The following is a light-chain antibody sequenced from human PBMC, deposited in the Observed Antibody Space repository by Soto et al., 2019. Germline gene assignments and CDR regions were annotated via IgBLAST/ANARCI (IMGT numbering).Light chain of an antibody. V-gene: IGKV3-11*01. J-gene: IGKJ1*01. CDR1: QSISTY. Sequence: EIVLTQSPATLSLSPGERATLSCRASQSISTYLAWYQQKPGQAPRLLIYDASNRATGVPARFSGSGSGTDFTLTISSLEPEDFAVYCCQQHINCPPWTFGQGTKVDIK. CDR3: QQHINCPPWT. CDR2: DAS.